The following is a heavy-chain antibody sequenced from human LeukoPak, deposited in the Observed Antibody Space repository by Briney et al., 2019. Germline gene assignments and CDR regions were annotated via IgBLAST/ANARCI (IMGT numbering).Heavy chain of an antibody. CDR1: GFPFSNNW. D-gene: IGHD6-13*01. J-gene: IGHJ6*03. CDR3: RSSSWMYYYYYMDV. CDR2: IKQDGSEK. Sequence: GGSLRLSCAASGFPFSNNWMSWVRQAPGKGLEWVANIKQDGSEKYYVDSVKGRFTISRDNAKNSLSLQMNSLRAEDTAVYYCRSSSWMYYYYYMDVWGKGTTVTISS. V-gene: IGHV3-7*01.